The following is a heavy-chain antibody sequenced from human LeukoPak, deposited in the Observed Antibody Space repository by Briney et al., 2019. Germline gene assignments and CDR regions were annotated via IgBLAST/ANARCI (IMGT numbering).Heavy chain of an antibody. CDR2: INPNGGGT. CDR1: GYTFTGYY. CDR3: ARVEAYCGADCYSDY. V-gene: IGHV1-2*02. Sequence: ASVKVSCKASGYTFTGYYMYWVRQAPGQGLEWMGWINPNGGGTNYAQKFQGRVTLTRDTSISTAYMELSRLRYDDTAVYYCARVEAYCGADCYSDYWGLGTLVTVSS. J-gene: IGHJ4*02. D-gene: IGHD2-21*02.